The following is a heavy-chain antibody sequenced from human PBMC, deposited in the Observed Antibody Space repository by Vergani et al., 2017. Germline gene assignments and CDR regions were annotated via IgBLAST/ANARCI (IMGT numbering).Heavy chain of an antibody. CDR2: ISGSGCST. V-gene: IGHV3-23*01. D-gene: IGHD6-13*01. Sequence: EVQLLESGGGLVQPGGSLRLSCAASGFTFSSYAMSWVRQAPGKGLEWVSAISGSGCSTYYADSVKGRFTISRDNSKNTLYLQMNSLSAEDTAVYYCAKDLAGIAAAGTLYWGQGTLVTVSS. CDR1: GFTFSSYA. J-gene: IGHJ4*02. CDR3: AKDLAGIAAAGTLY.